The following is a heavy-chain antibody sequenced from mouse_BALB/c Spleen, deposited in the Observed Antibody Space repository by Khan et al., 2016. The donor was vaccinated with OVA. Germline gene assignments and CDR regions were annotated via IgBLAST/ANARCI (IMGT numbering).Heavy chain of an antibody. CDR3: ARSASYWFFDV. J-gene: IGHJ1*01. CDR1: GYTFTNYG. CDR2: INTYTGEP. Sequence: QIQLVQSGPELKKPGETVKISCKASGYTFTNYGMNWVKQAPGKGLKWMGWINTYTGEPTYADDFKGRFAFSLETSANTAYLQINNLKNEDTDTYFCARSASYWFFDVWGAGTTVTVSS. D-gene: IGHD6-1*01. V-gene: IGHV9-3-1*01.